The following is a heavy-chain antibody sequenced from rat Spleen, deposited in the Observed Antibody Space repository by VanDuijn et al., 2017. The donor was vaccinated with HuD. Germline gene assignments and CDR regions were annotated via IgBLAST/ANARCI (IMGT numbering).Heavy chain of an antibody. CDR2: IWGNGNT. V-gene: IGHV2-30*01. Sequence: QVQLKESGPGLVQPSQTLSLTCTVSGFSLTSYNVHWVRQPTGKGLEWMGIIWGNGNTNYNSALKSRLSISRDTSKSQVFLKMNSLQTEDTAIYYCTRDLDYYSGEDYWGQGVMVTVSS. J-gene: IGHJ2*01. CDR1: GFSLTSYN. CDR3: TRDLDYYSGEDY. D-gene: IGHD1-1*01.